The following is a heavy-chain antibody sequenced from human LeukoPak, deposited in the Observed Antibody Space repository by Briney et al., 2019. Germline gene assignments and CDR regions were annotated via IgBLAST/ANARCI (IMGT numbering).Heavy chain of an antibody. V-gene: IGHV4-59*08. J-gene: IGHJ4*02. Sequence: SETLSLTCTVSGGSISSYYWSWIRQPPGKGLEWIGYIYYSGSTNYNPSLKSRVTISVDTSKNQFSLKLSSVTAADTAVYYCARQASYGLHIDYWGQGTLVTVSS. D-gene: IGHD3-10*01. CDR1: GGSISSYY. CDR3: ARQASYGLHIDY. CDR2: IYYSGST.